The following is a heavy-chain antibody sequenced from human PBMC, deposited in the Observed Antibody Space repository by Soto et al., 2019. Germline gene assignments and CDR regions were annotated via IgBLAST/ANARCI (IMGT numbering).Heavy chain of an antibody. CDR3: AKEGHSGSYLYYFDY. D-gene: IGHD1-26*01. J-gene: IGHJ4*02. Sequence: EVQLLESGGGLVQPGGSLRLSCAASGFTFSSYAMSWVRQAPGKGLEWVSAISGSGGSTYYADSVKGRFTISRDNSNNTLYLQMNGLRAEDTAVYYCAKEGHSGSYLYYFDYWGQGTLIAVSS. CDR1: GFTFSSYA. CDR2: ISGSGGST. V-gene: IGHV3-23*01.